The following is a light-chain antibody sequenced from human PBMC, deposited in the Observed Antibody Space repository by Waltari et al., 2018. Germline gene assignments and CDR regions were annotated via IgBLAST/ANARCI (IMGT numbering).Light chain of an antibody. V-gene: IGKV3-11*01. Sequence: EIVLTQSPATLSLSPGERATLSCRASQSVSSYLAWYQQKPGQAPRLLIYDASNRATGIPARFSGSGSGTDFTLTISSLEPEDFAVYYCQKRSNWPPGELTFGGGTKVEIK. CDR2: DAS. CDR3: QKRSNWPPGELT. CDR1: QSVSSY. J-gene: IGKJ4*01.